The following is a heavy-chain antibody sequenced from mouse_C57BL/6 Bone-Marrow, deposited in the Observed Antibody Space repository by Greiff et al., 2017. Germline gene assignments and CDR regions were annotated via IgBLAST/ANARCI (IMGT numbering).Heavy chain of an antibody. J-gene: IGHJ1*03. CDR2: IYPGSGST. CDR3: ATEIWYFDV. CDR1: GYTFTSYW. V-gene: IGHV1-55*01. Sequence: QVQLKQPGAELVKPGASVKMSCKASGYTFTSYWITWVKQRPGQGLEWIGDIYPGSGSTNYNEKFKSKATLTVDTASSTAYMQLSGLTSEDSAVYYCATEIWYFDVWGTGTTVTVSS.